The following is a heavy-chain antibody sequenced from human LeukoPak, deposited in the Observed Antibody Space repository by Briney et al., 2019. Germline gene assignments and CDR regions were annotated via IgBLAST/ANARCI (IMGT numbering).Heavy chain of an antibody. CDR2: ISYDGSNK. Sequence: PGGSLRLSCAASGFTFSSYGIHWVRQAPGKGLEWVAVISYDGSNKYYADSVKGRFTISRENAKNSLYLQMISLRAGDTAVYYCARGLRYCSGGSCYNSDAFDIWGQGTMVTVSS. CDR3: ARGLRYCSGGSCYNSDAFDI. J-gene: IGHJ3*02. V-gene: IGHV3-30*03. CDR1: GFTFSSYG. D-gene: IGHD2-15*01.